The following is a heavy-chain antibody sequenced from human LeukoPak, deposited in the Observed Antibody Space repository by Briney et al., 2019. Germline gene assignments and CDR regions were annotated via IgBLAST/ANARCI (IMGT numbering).Heavy chain of an antibody. Sequence: TGGSLRLSCAASGFTFSSYSMNWVRQAPGKGLEWVSYISSSSSTIYYADSVKGRFTISRDNAKNSLYLQMNSLRAEDTAVYYCARDQFPYGDPITDDAFDIWGQGTMVTVSS. CDR2: ISSSSSTI. V-gene: IGHV3-48*04. CDR1: GFTFSSYS. D-gene: IGHD4-17*01. CDR3: ARDQFPYGDPITDDAFDI. J-gene: IGHJ3*02.